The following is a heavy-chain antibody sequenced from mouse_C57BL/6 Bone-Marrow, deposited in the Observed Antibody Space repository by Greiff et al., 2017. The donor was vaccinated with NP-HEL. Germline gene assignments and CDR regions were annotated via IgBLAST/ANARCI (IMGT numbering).Heavy chain of an antibody. CDR2: IRLKSDNYAT. D-gene: IGHD1-1*01. CDR3: TGPYYYGSSGYFDV. CDR1: GFTFSNYW. V-gene: IGHV6-3*01. J-gene: IGHJ1*03. Sequence: EVKLQESGGGLVQPGGSMKLSCVASGFTFSNYWMNWVRQSPEKGLEWVAQIRLKSDNYATHYAESVKGRFTISRDDSKSSVYLQMNNLRAEDTGIYYCTGPYYYGSSGYFDVWGTGTTVTVSS.